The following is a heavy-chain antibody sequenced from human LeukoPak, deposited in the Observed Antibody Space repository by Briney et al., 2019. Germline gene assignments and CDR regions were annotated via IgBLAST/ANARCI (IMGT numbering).Heavy chain of an antibody. J-gene: IGHJ2*01. Sequence: GGSLRLSCAASGFTFSSYSMNWVRQAPGKGLEWVSYISSSSSTIYYADSVKGRFTISRDNAKNSLYLQMNSLRAEDTAVYYCARDSSSWSEYWYFDLWGRGTQVTVSS. V-gene: IGHV3-48*01. CDR1: GFTFSSYS. CDR3: ARDSSSWSEYWYFDL. CDR2: ISSSSSTI. D-gene: IGHD6-13*01.